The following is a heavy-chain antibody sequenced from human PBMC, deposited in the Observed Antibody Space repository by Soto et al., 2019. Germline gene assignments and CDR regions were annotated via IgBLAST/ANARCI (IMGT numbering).Heavy chain of an antibody. D-gene: IGHD2-21*02. Sequence: GASVKVSCKASGGTFSSYTISWVRQAPGQGLEWMGRIIPILGIANYAQKFQGRVTITADKSTSTAYMELSSLRSEDTAVYYCARGLLAYCGGDCKNFDYWGQGTLVTVSS. J-gene: IGHJ4*02. CDR3: ARGLLAYCGGDCKNFDY. CDR2: IIPILGIA. CDR1: GGTFSSYT. V-gene: IGHV1-69*02.